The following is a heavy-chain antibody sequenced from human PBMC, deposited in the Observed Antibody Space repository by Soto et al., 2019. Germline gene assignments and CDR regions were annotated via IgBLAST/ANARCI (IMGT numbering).Heavy chain of an antibody. V-gene: IGHV3-21*01. D-gene: IGHD3-9*01. CDR2: ISGSSSYI. Sequence: EVQLVESGGGLVKPGGSLRLSCAASGFTFSRYSMNWVRQAPGKGLEWVSSISGSSSYIYYADSVKGRFTISRDNAKNSLYLQMNSLRAEDTAVYYCARSYDILTGYSGFDYWGQGILVTVSS. CDR3: ARSYDILTGYSGFDY. J-gene: IGHJ4*02. CDR1: GFTFSRYS.